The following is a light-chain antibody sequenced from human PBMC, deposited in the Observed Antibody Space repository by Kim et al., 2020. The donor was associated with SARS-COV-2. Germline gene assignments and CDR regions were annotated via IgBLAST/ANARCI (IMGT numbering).Light chain of an antibody. Sequence: APGRTARMACGGDNFGSKIVHWYQQRPGQAPVLVIFYDRERPSRIPERISGSKSGNTATLTISRVEAGDEADYYCQVWDNSTDHWVFGGGTQLTVL. J-gene: IGLJ3*02. CDR1: NFGSKI. CDR2: YDR. CDR3: QVWDNSTDHWV. V-gene: IGLV3-21*04.